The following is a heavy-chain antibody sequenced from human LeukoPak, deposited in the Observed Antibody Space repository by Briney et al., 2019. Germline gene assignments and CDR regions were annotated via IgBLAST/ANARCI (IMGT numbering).Heavy chain of an antibody. D-gene: IGHD7-27*01. Sequence: PSETLSLTCTVSGGSTSTYCWSWIRQPAGKGLEWIGRIYTSGNTNYNPSLKSRVTMSVDTSKNQFSLKLSSVTAADTAVYYCARLLTGDAFDIWGQGTMVTVSS. CDR1: GGSTSTYC. CDR3: ARLLTGDAFDI. V-gene: IGHV4-4*07. CDR2: IYTSGNT. J-gene: IGHJ3*02.